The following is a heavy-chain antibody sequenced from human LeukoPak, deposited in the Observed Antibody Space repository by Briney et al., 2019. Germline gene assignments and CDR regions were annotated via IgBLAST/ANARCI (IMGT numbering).Heavy chain of an antibody. J-gene: IGHJ4*02. CDR2: INHSGST. Sequence: SETLSLTCAVYGGSFSGYYWSWIRQPPGKGLEWIGEINHSGSTNYNPSLKSRVTISVDTSKNQFSLKLSSVTAVDTAVYYCARGTSQDWGQGTLVTVSS. V-gene: IGHV4-34*01. CDR3: ARGTSQD. CDR1: GGSFSGYY.